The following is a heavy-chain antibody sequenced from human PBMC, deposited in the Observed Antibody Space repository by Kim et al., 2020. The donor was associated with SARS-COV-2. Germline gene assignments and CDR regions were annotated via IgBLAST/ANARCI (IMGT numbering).Heavy chain of an antibody. CDR2: ISHDGSKK. V-gene: IGHV3-30*18. D-gene: IGHD3-3*01. J-gene: IGHJ4*01. CDR1: SYG. CDR3: AKDLYIDDDGVVSGSLDY. Sequence: SYGMHWVRQAPGKGLEWVALISHDGSKKYYADSVKGRFTISRDSSKNTLYLQMNSLRAEDTGVFYCAKDLYIDDDGVVSGSLDYWGHGTLAT.